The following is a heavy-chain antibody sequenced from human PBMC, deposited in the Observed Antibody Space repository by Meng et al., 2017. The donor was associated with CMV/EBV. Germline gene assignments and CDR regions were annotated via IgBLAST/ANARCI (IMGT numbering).Heavy chain of an antibody. D-gene: IGHD2-2*01. CDR3: AAGGNIVVVPAATMGESEYFQH. CDR1: GYSFTSSA. Sequence: KISCKGSGYSFTSSAVQWVRQARGQRLEWIGWIVVGSGNTNYAQKLQERVTITRDMSTSTAYMELSSLRSEDTAVYYCAAGGNIVVVPAATMGESEYFQHWGQGTLVTVSS. V-gene: IGHV1-58*01. J-gene: IGHJ1*01. CDR2: IVVGSGNT.